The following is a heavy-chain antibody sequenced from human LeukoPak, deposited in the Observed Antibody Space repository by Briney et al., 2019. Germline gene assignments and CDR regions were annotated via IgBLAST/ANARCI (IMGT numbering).Heavy chain of an antibody. Sequence: SETLSLTCTVSGGSISSSSYYWGWIRQPPGKGLEWIGSIYYSGSTYYNPSLKSRVTISVDTSKNQFSLKLSSVTAADTAVYYYARYEQIVLMVYEGGWVDYWGQGTLVTVSS. CDR2: IYYSGST. CDR3: ARYEQIVLMVYEGGWVDY. V-gene: IGHV4-39*01. J-gene: IGHJ4*02. CDR1: GGSISSSSYY. D-gene: IGHD2-8*01.